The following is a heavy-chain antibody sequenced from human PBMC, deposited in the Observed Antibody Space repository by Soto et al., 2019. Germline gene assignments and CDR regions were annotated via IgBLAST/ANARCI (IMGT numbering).Heavy chain of an antibody. CDR1: GFTFSAYA. CDR3: VEDTPAWRQVWGYDY. D-gene: IGHD5-18*01. V-gene: IGHV3-23*01. J-gene: IGHJ4*01. CDR2: IGVSDGST. Sequence: PGGSLRLSCAASGFTFSAYAMCWVRQPPGKGLEWVSSIGVSDGSTYYADSVKGRFTISRDNSENTLYLQMNGPRADDTAVYYCVEDTPAWRQVWGYDYWGQGALVTVSS.